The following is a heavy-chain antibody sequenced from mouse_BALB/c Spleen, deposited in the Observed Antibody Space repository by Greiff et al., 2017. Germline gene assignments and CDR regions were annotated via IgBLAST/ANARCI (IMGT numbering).Heavy chain of an antibody. CDR2: IDPANGNT. J-gene: IGHJ3*01. CDR3: ADHYYGSSLAWFAY. CDR1: GFNIKDTY. V-gene: IGHV14-3*02. Sequence: VQLQQSGAELVKPGASVKLSCTASGFNIKDTYMHWVKQRPEQGLEWIGRIDPANGNTKYDPKFQGKATITADTSSNTAYLQLSSLTSEDTAVYYCADHYYGSSLAWFAYWGQGTLVTVSA. D-gene: IGHD1-1*01.